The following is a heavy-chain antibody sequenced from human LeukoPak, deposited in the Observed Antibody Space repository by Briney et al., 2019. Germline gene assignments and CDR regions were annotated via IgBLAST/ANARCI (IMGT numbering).Heavy chain of an antibody. CDR3: ASRGDYFYYYYMDV. CDR1: GGSISSGSYY. D-gene: IGHD2-21*02. Sequence: SETLSLTCTVSGGSISSGSYYWSWIRQPPGKGLEWIGEINHSGSTNYNPSLKSRVTISVDTSKNQFSLKLSSVTAADTAVYYCASRGDYFYYYYMDVWGKGTTVTVSS. V-gene: IGHV4-39*07. CDR2: INHSGST. J-gene: IGHJ6*03.